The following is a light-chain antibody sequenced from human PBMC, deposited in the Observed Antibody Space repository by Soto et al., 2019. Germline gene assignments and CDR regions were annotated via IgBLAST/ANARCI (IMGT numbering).Light chain of an antibody. V-gene: IGKV3-20*01. CDR2: GAY. J-gene: IGKJ5*01. CDR1: QSDSSSY. CDR3: QQYGSSPPIT. Sequence: EIVLTQSPGALSLSPGERATLSCRASQSDSSSYLAWYQQKPGQAPRLLIYGAYRRTAGIPDRFSGSGSGTDFTLTISSPEPEDFAVYYCQQYGSSPPITFGQGTKLDIK.